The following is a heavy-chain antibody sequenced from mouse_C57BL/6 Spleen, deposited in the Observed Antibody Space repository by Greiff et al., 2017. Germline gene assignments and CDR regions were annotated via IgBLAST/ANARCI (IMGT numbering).Heavy chain of an antibody. J-gene: IGHJ2*01. CDR2: IYPGDGDT. Sequence: QVQLQQSGAELVKPGASVKISCKASGYAFSSYWMNWVKQRPGKGLEWIGQIYPGDGDTNYNGKFKGKATLTADKSSSTAYMQLSSLTSEDSAVYFCARGDRALPAWFAYWGQGTTLTVSS. V-gene: IGHV1-80*01. D-gene: IGHD3-3*01. CDR1: GYAFSSYW. CDR3: ARGDRALPAWFAY.